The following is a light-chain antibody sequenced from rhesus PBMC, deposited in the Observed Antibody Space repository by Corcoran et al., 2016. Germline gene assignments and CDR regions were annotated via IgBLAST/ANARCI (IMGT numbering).Light chain of an antibody. J-gene: IGKJ2*01. V-gene: IGKV1-22*01. CDR3: QQYSSSPSN. CDR1: QNISSW. Sequence: DIQMTQSPSSLSASVGDTVTITCRASQNISSWLAWYQQKPGKAPKLLIYKACTLQSGVPSRFSGSGSGTDCTLTISSLQSEEFATYYCQQYSSSPSNFGSGTKVETK. CDR2: KAC.